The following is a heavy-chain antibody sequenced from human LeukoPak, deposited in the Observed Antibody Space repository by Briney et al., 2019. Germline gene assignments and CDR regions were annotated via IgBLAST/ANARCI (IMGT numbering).Heavy chain of an antibody. CDR2: MNCKSGNI. J-gene: IGHJ4*02. CDR1: GYTFTNYD. Sequence: ASVKVSCKASGYTFTNYDINWVRQATGQGLEWMGWMNCKSGNIGYAQKFQGRITMTRDTSTSTVYMELSSLRSEDTAVYYCVTITAVGKKLNWGQGTLVTVSS. V-gene: IGHV1-8*01. D-gene: IGHD6-13*01. CDR3: VTITAVGKKLN.